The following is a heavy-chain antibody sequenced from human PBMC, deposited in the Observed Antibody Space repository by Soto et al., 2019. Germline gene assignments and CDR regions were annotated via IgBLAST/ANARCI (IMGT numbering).Heavy chain of an antibody. CDR3: ARGRYGDY. J-gene: IGHJ4*02. V-gene: IGHV1-18*01. D-gene: IGHD1-1*01. Sequence: QVHLVQSGAEVRKPGASVKVSCKGSGYTFTSYGIAWVRQAPGQGLEWMGWISAQNDNTNYAQKVQCRVTVNRDTSASTAYMELRNMRSNDSAVYFCARGRYGDYWGQGAVVTVSS. CDR2: ISAQNDNT. CDR1: GYTFTSYG.